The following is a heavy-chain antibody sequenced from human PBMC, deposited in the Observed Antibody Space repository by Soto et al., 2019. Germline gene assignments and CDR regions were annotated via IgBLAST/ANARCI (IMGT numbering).Heavy chain of an antibody. CDR1: GFTFSSYA. V-gene: IGHV3-23*01. CDR2: ISFSGGAT. J-gene: IGHJ6*02. Sequence: GGSLILSCAASGFTFSSYAMTWVRQAPGKGPEWVSGISFSGGATYYADSVKGRFTISRDNSKTTLYLQMNSLRAEDTAVYYCAKGAMRSFYALDVWGQGTTVTVSS. D-gene: IGHD2-2*01. CDR3: AKGAMRSFYALDV.